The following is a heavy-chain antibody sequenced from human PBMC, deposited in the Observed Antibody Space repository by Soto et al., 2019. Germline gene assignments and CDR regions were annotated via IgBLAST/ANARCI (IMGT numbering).Heavy chain of an antibody. D-gene: IGHD3-22*01. J-gene: IGHJ4*02. CDR3: AKEWRAANYYDSSGYYDY. Sequence: GSLRPACAASGSTFSSYAMSWVRQAPGKGLEWVSAISGSGGSTYYADSVKVRFTISRDNSKNTLYLQMNSLRAEDTAVYYCAKEWRAANYYDSSGYYDYWGQGVLVTVYS. V-gene: IGHV3-23*01. CDR2: ISGSGGST. CDR1: GSTFSSYA.